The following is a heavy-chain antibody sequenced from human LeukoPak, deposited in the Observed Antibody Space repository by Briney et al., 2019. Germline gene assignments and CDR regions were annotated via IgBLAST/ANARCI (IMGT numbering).Heavy chain of an antibody. J-gene: IGHJ3*02. D-gene: IGHD3-22*01. CDR2: IYHSGST. V-gene: IGHV4-30-4*01. CDR1: GGSISSGDYY. CDR3: ARGSYDSSGYDAFDI. Sequence: SQTLSLTCTVSGGSISSGDYYWSWIRQPPGKGLEWIGYIYHSGSTYYNPSLKSRVTISVDTSKNQFSLKLSSVTAADTAVYYCARGSYDSSGYDAFDIWGQGTMVTVSS.